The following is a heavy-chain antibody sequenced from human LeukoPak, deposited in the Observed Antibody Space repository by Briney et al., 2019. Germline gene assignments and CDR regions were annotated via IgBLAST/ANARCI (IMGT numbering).Heavy chain of an antibody. CDR1: GYTFTGYY. V-gene: IGHV1-2*02. J-gene: IGHJ3*02. D-gene: IGHD2-21*02. Sequence: RASVKVSCKASGYTFTGYYMHWVRQAPGQGLEWMGWINPNSGDTNYAQKFQGRVTMTRDTSISTAYMELSRLRSDDTAVYYCATELTAPDDDAFDIWGQGTMVTVSS. CDR3: ATELTAPDDDAFDI. CDR2: INPNSGDT.